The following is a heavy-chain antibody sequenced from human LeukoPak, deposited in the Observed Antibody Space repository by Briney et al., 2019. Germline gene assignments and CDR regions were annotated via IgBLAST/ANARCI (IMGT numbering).Heavy chain of an antibody. D-gene: IGHD3-9*01. V-gene: IGHV3-48*04. CDR2: ISSSSSTI. CDR1: GFTFSSYS. Sequence: PGGSLRLSCAASGFTFSSYSMNWVRQAPGKGLEWVSYISSSSSTIYYADSVKGRFTISRDNAKNSLYLQMNSLRAEDTAVYYCARWVDYDILTGYYRDVWGQGTTVTVSS. J-gene: IGHJ6*02. CDR3: ARWVDYDILTGYYRDV.